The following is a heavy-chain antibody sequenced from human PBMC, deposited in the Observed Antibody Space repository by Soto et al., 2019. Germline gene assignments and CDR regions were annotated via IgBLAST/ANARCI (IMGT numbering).Heavy chain of an antibody. CDR1: GFTFSSYG. Sequence: QVQLVESGGGVVQPGRSLRLSCAASGFTFSSYGMHWVRQAPGKGLEWVAVIWYDGSNKYYADSVKGRFTISRDNSKNTLYLQMNSLRAEDTAVYYCARVYDFWSGLGYWGQGKLVTVSS. CDR2: IWYDGSNK. V-gene: IGHV3-33*01. CDR3: ARVYDFWSGLGY. J-gene: IGHJ4*02. D-gene: IGHD3-3*01.